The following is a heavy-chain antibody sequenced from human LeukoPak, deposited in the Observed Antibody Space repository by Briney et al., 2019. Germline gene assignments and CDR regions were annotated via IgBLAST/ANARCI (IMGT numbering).Heavy chain of an antibody. CDR3: ASYYYDSSGYGLYYYYMDV. J-gene: IGHJ6*03. CDR2: IIPIFGTA. CDR1: GYTFTSYY. D-gene: IGHD3-22*01. V-gene: IGHV1-69*06. Sequence: ASVKVSCKASGYTFTSYYMHWVRQAPGQGLEWMGGIIPIFGTANYAQKFQGRVTITADKSTSTAYMELSSLRSEDTAVYYCASYYYDSSGYGLYYYYMDVWGKGTTVTVSS.